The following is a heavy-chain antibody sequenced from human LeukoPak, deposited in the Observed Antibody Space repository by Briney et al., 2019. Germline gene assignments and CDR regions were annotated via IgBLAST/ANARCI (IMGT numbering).Heavy chain of an antibody. CDR2: IYSSGST. D-gene: IGHD4-23*01. CDR1: GGSISSYY. CDR3: ARVSPGGNSDY. V-gene: IGHV4-4*07. Sequence: SETLSLTCTVSGGSISSYYWSWIRQPAGKGLEWIGRIYSSGSTNYNPSLKSRVPMSVDMSRNQFSLKLSSVTAADTAVYYCARVSPGGNSDYLGQGTLVTVSS. J-gene: IGHJ4*02.